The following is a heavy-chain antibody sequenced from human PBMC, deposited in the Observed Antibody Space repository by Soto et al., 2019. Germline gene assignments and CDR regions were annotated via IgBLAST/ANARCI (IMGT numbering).Heavy chain of an antibody. V-gene: IGHV3-30-3*01. J-gene: IGHJ4*02. Sequence: SCKASGYTFTSYAMHWVRQAPGKGLEWVAVISADENNIYYADSVKGRFTISRDNSKNTLYLQMDGLRAEDTAVYYCARDVRKLRFFDYWGQGTLVTVSS. D-gene: IGHD3-3*01. CDR2: ISADENNI. CDR3: ARDVRKLRFFDY. CDR1: GYTFTSYA.